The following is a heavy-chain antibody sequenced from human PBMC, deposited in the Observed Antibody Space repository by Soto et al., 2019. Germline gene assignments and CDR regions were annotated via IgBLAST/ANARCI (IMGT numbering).Heavy chain of an antibody. CDR2: IRSKAYGGTT. V-gene: IGHV3-49*03. D-gene: IGHD3-3*01. Sequence: GGSLRLSCTASGFTFGDYAMSWFRQAPGKGLEWVGFIRSKAYGGTTEYAASVKGRFTISRDDSKSIAYLQMNSLKTEDTAVYYCTRDRVYDFWSGYYTAYYYYMDVWGKGTTVTVSS. CDR3: TRDRVYDFWSGYYTAYYYYMDV. J-gene: IGHJ6*03. CDR1: GFTFGDYA.